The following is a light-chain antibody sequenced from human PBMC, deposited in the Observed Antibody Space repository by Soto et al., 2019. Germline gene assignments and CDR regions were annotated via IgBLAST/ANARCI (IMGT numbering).Light chain of an antibody. Sequence: QSVLTQPPSASGTPGQRITISCSGSSSNIGSHTVNWYQQLPGATPKVLIYNRNERPSGVSDRFSGSKSGSSASLAISSLQPEDEAHYYCAAWDDSLNGPRFGGGTKLTVL. CDR3: AAWDDSLNGPR. V-gene: IGLV1-44*01. J-gene: IGLJ2*01. CDR2: NRN. CDR1: SSNIGSHT.